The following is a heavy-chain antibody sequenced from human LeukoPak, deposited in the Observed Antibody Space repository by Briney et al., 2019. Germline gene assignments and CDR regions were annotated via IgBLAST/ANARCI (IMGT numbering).Heavy chain of an antibody. D-gene: IGHD2-15*01. CDR2: IYYSGRT. CDR3: ARAVVGTLDY. J-gene: IGHJ4*02. V-gene: IGHV4-59*01. Sequence: SATLSLTCTGSGGSFSSFYWSWIRQPPGEGLEWIGYIYYSGRTNYNPSLKRRVTISVDTSKNQFSLKLSSVTAADTAVYYCARAVVGTLDYWGQGTLVTVSS. CDR1: GGSFSSFY.